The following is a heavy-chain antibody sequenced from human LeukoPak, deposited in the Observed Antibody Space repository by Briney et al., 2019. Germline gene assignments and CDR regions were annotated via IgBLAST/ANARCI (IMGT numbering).Heavy chain of an antibody. Sequence: GGSLRLSCAASGFTFSSYSMNWVRQAPGKGLEWVSYISSSSSTIYYADSVKGRFTISRDNAKNLLYLQMNSLRAEDTAVYYCARLSAAVYFDYWGQGTLVTVSS. J-gene: IGHJ4*02. CDR1: GFTFSSYS. CDR3: ARLSAAVYFDY. D-gene: IGHD6-13*01. V-gene: IGHV3-48*04. CDR2: ISSSSSTI.